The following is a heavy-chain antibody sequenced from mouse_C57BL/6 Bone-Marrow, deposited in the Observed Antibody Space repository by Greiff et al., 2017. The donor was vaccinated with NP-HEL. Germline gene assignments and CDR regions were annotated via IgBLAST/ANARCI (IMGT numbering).Heavy chain of an antibody. CDR1: GFDIKDYY. CDR2: IDPEDGET. V-gene: IGHV14-2*01. J-gene: IGHJ4*01. D-gene: IGHD1-1*01. Sequence: EVQLQQSGAELVKPGASVKLSCTASGFDIKDYYMHWVKQRTEQGLEWIGRIDPEDGETKYAPKFQGKATITADTSSNTAYLQLSSLTSEDTAVYYCARWGEISTVVDYYAMDYWGQGTSVTVSS. CDR3: ARWGEISTVVDYYAMDY.